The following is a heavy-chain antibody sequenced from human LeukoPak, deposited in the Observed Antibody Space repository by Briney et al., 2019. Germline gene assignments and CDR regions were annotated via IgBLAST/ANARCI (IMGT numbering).Heavy chain of an antibody. CDR1: GFTFSSYA. Sequence: GGSLRLSCAASGFTFSSYAMSWVRQAPGKGLEWGSAISGCGGSTYYADSVKGRFTISRDNSKNTLYLQMNSLRAENTAVYYCAKVQTYYYGSGALNWFDPWGQGTLVTVSS. D-gene: IGHD3-10*01. J-gene: IGHJ5*02. CDR3: AKVQTYYYGSGALNWFDP. V-gene: IGHV3-23*01. CDR2: ISGCGGST.